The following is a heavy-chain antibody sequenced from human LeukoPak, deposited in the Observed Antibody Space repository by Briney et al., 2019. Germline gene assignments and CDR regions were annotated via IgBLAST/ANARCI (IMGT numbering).Heavy chain of an antibody. J-gene: IGHJ3*02. CDR3: ARAAWELPPGAFDI. CDR1: GFTFSSYA. Sequence: PGGSLRLSCAASGFTFSSYAMHWVRQAPGKGLEWVAVISYDGSNKYYADSVKGRFTISRDNSKNTLYLQMNSLRSEDMAVYYCARAAWELPPGAFDIWGQGTMVTVSS. D-gene: IGHD1-26*01. CDR2: ISYDGSNK. V-gene: IGHV3-30-3*01.